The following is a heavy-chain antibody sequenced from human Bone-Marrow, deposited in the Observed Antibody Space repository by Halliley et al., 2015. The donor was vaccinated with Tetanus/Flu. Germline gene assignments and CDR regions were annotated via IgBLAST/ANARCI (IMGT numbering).Heavy chain of an antibody. CDR1: GGSITRGGFY. V-gene: IGHV4-30-4*01. D-gene: IGHD4-17*01. Sequence: TLSLTCAVSGGSITRGGFYWSWIRQPPGKGLEYVGYISNSGSTYYKPSLKSRLTISVDTSENQVSLKLNSVTAAGTAVYYCARVAGDYGATYFPHWGQGTLVSVSS. J-gene: IGHJ1*01. CDR3: ARVAGDYGATYFPH. CDR2: ISNSGST.